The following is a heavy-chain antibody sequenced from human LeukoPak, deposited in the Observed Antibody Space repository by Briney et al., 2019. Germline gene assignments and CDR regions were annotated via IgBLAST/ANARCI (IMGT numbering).Heavy chain of an antibody. CDR2: IISQTSGRTT. D-gene: IGHD3-22*01. J-gene: IGHJ4*02. CDR1: GLTFGDAW. CDR3: ATYRCSHGSTGYSYFDF. V-gene: IGHV3-15*01. Sequence: GGSLRLPCAASGLTFGDAWMTWARQAPGKGLEWVARIISQTSGRTTDYAAPVRGRFTISRDDSKSTLYLQMNSLKTEDTAQYYVATYRCSHGSTGYSYFDFWGQGTLVTVSS.